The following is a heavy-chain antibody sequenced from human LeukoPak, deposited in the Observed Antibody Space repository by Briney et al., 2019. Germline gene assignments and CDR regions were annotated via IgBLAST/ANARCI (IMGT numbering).Heavy chain of an antibody. Sequence: GGSLRLSCAASGFIFSSYGMSWVRQAPGKGLEWVGFIRSKAYGGTTEYAASVKGRFTISRDDSKSIAYLQMNSLKTEDTAVYYCTSIAFDYWGQGTLVTVSS. J-gene: IGHJ4*02. V-gene: IGHV3-49*04. CDR2: IRSKAYGGTT. CDR3: TSIAFDY. CDR1: GFIFSSYG. D-gene: IGHD3-16*02.